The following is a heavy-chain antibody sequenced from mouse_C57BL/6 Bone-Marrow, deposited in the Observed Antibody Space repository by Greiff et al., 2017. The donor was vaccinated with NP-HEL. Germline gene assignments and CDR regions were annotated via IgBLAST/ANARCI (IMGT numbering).Heavy chain of an antibody. CDR1: GYTFTSYW. D-gene: IGHD1-1*01. J-gene: IGHJ2*01. V-gene: IGHV1-5*01. CDR3: TNYYGRRDYFDY. CDR2: IYPGNSDT. Sequence: EVQLQQSGPVLARPGASVKMSCKTSGYTFTSYWMHWVKQRPGQGLEWIGAIYPGNSDTSYNQKFKGKAKLTAVTSASTAYMELSSLTNEDSAVYYCTNYYGRRDYFDYWGQGTTLTVSS.